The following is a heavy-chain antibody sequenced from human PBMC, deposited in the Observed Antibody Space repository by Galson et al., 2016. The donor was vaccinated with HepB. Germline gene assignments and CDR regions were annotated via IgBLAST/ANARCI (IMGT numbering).Heavy chain of an antibody. CDR3: TRSDTAMVWGDYYYGMDV. CDR2: LRSERYGGTT. V-gene: IGHV3-49*03. Sequence: SLRLSCAGSGFTFGDYAMTWLRQAPGKGLEWVGLLRSERYGGTTAYAASVKGRFTISRDDSKSIAYLQMNSLKTEDTAVYYCTRSDTAMVWGDYYYGMDVWGQGTTVSVSS. J-gene: IGHJ6*02. D-gene: IGHD5-18*01. CDR1: GFTFGDYA.